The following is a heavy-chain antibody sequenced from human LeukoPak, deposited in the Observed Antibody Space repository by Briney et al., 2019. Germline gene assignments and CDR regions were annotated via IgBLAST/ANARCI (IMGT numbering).Heavy chain of an antibody. V-gene: IGHV3-15*01. CDR3: TTLTYGDSSI. Sequence: GGSLRLSCAASGFTFSSYSMNWVRQAPGKGLEWVGRIKSKTDGGATDYVAPVKGRFTISRDDSKNTLYLQMNSLKTEDTAVYYCTTLTYGDSSIWGQGTMVTVSS. D-gene: IGHD4-17*01. CDR1: GFTFSSYS. CDR2: IKSKTDGGAT. J-gene: IGHJ3*01.